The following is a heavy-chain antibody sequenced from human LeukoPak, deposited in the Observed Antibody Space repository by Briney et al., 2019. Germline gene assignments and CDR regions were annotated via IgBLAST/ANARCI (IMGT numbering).Heavy chain of an antibody. Sequence: PSETLSLTCTVSSGSIGSSSNYWGWIRQAPGKGLEWIGNVYYSGSTFYNPSLKSRVTISVDTSKNQFSLKLSSVTAADTAVYYCARDRSSSSAFDIWGQGTMVTVSS. V-gene: IGHV4-39*07. J-gene: IGHJ3*02. CDR3: ARDRSSSSAFDI. CDR2: VYYSGST. CDR1: SGSIGSSSNY. D-gene: IGHD6-6*01.